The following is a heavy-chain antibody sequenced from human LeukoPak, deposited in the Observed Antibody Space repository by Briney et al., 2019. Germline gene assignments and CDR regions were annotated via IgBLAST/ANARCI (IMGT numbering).Heavy chain of an antibody. CDR3: ARGWSRGSYLFDY. CDR1: GGSISSYY. D-gene: IGHD1-26*01. Sequence: SETLSLTCTVSGGSISSYYWSWIRQPPGKGLEWIGYIYYSGSTNYNPSHKSRVTISVDTSKNQFSLKLSSVTAADTAVYYCARGWSRGSYLFDYWGQGTLVTVSS. J-gene: IGHJ4*02. CDR2: IYYSGST. V-gene: IGHV4-59*01.